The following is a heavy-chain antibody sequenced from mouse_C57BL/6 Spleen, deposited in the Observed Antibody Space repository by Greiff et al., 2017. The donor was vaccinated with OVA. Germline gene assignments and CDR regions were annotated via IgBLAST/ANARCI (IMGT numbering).Heavy chain of an antibody. J-gene: IGHJ3*01. Sequence: VQLQQSGAELVRPGASVKLSCKASGYTFTDYYINWVKQRPGQGLEWIARIYPGSGNTYYNEKFKGKATLTAEKSSSTAYMQLSSLTSEDSAVYCCARSPYYGISWFAYWGQGTLVTVSA. CDR1: GYTFTDYY. V-gene: IGHV1-76*01. D-gene: IGHD1-1*02. CDR3: ARSPYYGISWFAY. CDR2: IYPGSGNT.